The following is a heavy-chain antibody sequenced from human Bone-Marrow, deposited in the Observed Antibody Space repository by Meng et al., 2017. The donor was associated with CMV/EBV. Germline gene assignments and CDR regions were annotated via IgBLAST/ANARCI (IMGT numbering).Heavy chain of an antibody. CDR3: ASLPTIAYYYYGMDV. CDR2: ISYDGSNK. Sequence: GESLKISCAASGFTFSSYAMHWVRQAPGKGLEWVAVISYDGSNKYYADSVKGRFTISRDNSKNTLYLQMNSLRAEDTAVYYCASLPTIAYYYYGMDVWGQGTTVTVPS. D-gene: IGHD4/OR15-4a*01. J-gene: IGHJ6*02. CDR1: GFTFSSYA. V-gene: IGHV3-30-3*01.